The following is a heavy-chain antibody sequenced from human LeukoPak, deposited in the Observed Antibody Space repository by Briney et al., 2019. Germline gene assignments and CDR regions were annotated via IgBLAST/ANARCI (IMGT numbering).Heavy chain of an antibody. J-gene: IGHJ4*02. Sequence: ASVKVSCKASGYTFTSYAMNWVRQAPGQGLEWMGWINTNTGNPTYAQGFTGRFVFSLDTSVSTAYLQISSLKAEDTAVYYCARGPYTKNIIWSGYRGYFDYWGQGTLVTVSS. CDR2: INTNTGNP. CDR1: GYTFTSYA. CDR3: ARGPYTKNIIWSGYRGYFDY. D-gene: IGHD3-3*01. V-gene: IGHV7-4-1*02.